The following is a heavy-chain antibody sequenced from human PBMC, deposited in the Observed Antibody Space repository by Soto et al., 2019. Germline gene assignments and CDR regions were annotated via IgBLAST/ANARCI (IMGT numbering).Heavy chain of an antibody. CDR1: GGSFSGYY. V-gene: IGHV4-34*01. CDR3: AILAVVRGELRENWFDP. CDR2: INHSGST. D-gene: IGHD3-10*01. Sequence: QVQLQQWGAGLLKPSETLSLTCAVYGGSFSGYYWSWIRQPPGKGLEWIGEINHSGSTNYNPSLKSRVTISVDTSKNQFSLKLSSVTAADTAVYYCAILAVVRGELRENWFDPWGQGTLVTVSS. J-gene: IGHJ5*02.